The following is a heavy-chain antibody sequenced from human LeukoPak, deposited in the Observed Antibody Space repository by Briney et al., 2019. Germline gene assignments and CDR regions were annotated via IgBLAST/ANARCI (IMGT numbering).Heavy chain of an antibody. CDR1: GRFISSYY. J-gene: IGHJ4*02. Sequence: SETLSLTCTVSGRFISSYYGSWIRHPAGKGLEWIGRIYTSGSTNYNPSLKSRVTMSVDTSKNQFSLKLSSVTAADTAVYYCARGLGSSGWRFDYWGQGTLVTVSS. V-gene: IGHV4-4*07. CDR3: ARGLGSSGWRFDY. D-gene: IGHD6-19*01. CDR2: IYTSGST.